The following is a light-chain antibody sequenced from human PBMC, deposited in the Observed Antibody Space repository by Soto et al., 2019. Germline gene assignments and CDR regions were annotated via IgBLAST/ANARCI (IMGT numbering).Light chain of an antibody. CDR2: WAS. Sequence: DIVMTQSPDSLPVSLGERATINCKSSQSLLYSSNNKNYLAWYQQKPGQPPKLLIFWASTRESGVPDRFSGSGSGTDFTLTISRLAPKDSAVYYCQQYGSSPWTLGQGTKVDSK. J-gene: IGKJ1*01. CDR3: QQYGSSPWT. CDR1: QSLLYSSNNKNY. V-gene: IGKV4-1*01.